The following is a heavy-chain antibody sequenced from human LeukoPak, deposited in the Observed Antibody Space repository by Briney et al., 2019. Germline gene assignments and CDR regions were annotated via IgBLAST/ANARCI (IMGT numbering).Heavy chain of an antibody. J-gene: IGHJ6*02. CDR2: IKQDGSAE. V-gene: IGHV3-7*01. Sequence: SGGSLRLSCVASGFTLSSNWMTWVRQAPGKGLEWVANIKQDGSAESYVGSVKGRFTISRDNAKNSLYLQMDSLRVEDTAVYFCATAPEDYYFGLDVWGRGTTVTVSS. CDR3: ATAPEDYYFGLDV. CDR1: GFTLSSNW.